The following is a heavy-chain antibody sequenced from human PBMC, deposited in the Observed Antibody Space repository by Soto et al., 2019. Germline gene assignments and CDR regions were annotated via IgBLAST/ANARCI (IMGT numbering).Heavy chain of an antibody. CDR2: IYYSGST. CDR1: GGSISSYY. J-gene: IGHJ2*01. D-gene: IGHD2-15*01. V-gene: IGHV4-59*01. Sequence: QVQLQESGPGLVKPSETLSLTCTVSGGSISSYYWRWIRQPPGKGLEWIGYIYYSGSTNYNPSLKSRVTISVDTSKNQFSLKLSSVTAADTAVYYCARLADGYCSGGSCYNWYFDLWGRGTLVTVSS. CDR3: ARLADGYCSGGSCYNWYFDL.